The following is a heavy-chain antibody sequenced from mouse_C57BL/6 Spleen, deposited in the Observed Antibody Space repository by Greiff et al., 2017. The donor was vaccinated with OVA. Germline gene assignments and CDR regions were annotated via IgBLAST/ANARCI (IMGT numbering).Heavy chain of an antibody. D-gene: IGHD1-1*01. V-gene: IGHV1-72*01. CDR1: GYTFTSYW. CDR3: ARLTTVADWDFDV. Sequence: QVHVKQPGAELVKPGASVKLSCKASGYTFTSYWMHWVKQRPGRGLEWIGRIDPNSGGTTYNEKFKSKATLTVDKPSSTAYMQLSSLTSEDSAVYYGARLTTVADWDFDVWGTGTTVTVSS. CDR2: IDPNSGGT. J-gene: IGHJ1*03.